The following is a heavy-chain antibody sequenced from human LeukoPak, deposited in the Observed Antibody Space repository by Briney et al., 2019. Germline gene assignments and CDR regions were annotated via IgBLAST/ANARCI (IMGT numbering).Heavy chain of an antibody. D-gene: IGHD4-17*01. Sequence: AGGSLRLSCATSGFRFDDYTMSGGCQAPGKGLEWVSGINWNGGRTGYADSVRGRFTISRDNAKNSLYLQMNSLRAEDTALYYCARDYDYGDYPGYWGQGTLVTVSS. CDR3: ARDYDYGDYPGY. CDR2: INWNGGRT. J-gene: IGHJ4*02. CDR1: GFRFDDYT. V-gene: IGHV3-20*04.